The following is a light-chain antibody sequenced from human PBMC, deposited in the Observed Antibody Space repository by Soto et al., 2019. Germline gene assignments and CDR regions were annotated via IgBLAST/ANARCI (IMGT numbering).Light chain of an antibody. V-gene: IGKV3-15*01. CDR2: DAS. CDR1: QSIGSN. Sequence: EIVMTQSPATLSISPGERATLSCWASQSIGSNLAWYQQRPGQGPRLLIYDASTRATGIPARFSGSGSGTDFTLTISSLQSEDFEVYYCQQYNNLLRWTFGQWTKVEIK. CDR3: QQYNNLLRWT. J-gene: IGKJ1*01.